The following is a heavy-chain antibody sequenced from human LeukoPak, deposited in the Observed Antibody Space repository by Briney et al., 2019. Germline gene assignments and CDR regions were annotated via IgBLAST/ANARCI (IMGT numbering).Heavy chain of an antibody. D-gene: IGHD3-10*01. CDR3: ARGRSNYYGSGSYGY. V-gene: IGHV4-59*12. J-gene: IGHJ4*02. Sequence: SETLSLTCTVSGGSISSYYWSWIRQPPGKGLEWIGYIYHSGSTNYNPSLKSRVTISVDTSKNQFSLKLSSVTAADTAVYYCARGRSNYYGSGSYGYWGQGTLVTVSS. CDR2: IYHSGST. CDR1: GGSISSYY.